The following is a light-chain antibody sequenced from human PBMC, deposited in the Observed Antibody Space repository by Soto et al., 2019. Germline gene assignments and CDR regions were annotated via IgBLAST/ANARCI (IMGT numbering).Light chain of an antibody. V-gene: IGKV1-39*01. J-gene: IGKJ1*01. CDR2: AAS. CDR3: QQSYSTPRT. Sequence: DIQMTQSPSSLSASVGDRVTITCRASQSISSYLNWYQQKPGKAPKLLIYAASSLQSGVPSRFSGRGSGTDFTLTISSLQPEAFATYDCQQSYSTPRTFGQGTKVEIK. CDR1: QSISSY.